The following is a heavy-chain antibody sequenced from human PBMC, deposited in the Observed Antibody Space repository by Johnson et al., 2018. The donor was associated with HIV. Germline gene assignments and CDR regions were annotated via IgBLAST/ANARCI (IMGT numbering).Heavy chain of an antibody. CDR1: GFTFSNYG. J-gene: IGHJ3*02. Sequence: QVQLVEPGGGVVQPGGSLKLSCAASGFTFSNYGMHWIRQAPGRGLEWVAVIWYDASKTYYADSVKGRFTISRDNSKSTMHLQMNSLRADDTALYYCVGTAAEGAFDIWGQGTMVTVSS. CDR3: VGTAAEGAFDI. D-gene: IGHD6-13*01. V-gene: IGHV3-33*01. CDR2: IWYDASKT.